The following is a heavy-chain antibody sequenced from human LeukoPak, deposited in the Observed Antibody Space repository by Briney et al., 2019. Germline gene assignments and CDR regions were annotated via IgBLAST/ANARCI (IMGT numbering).Heavy chain of an antibody. Sequence: SETLSLTCTVSGGSISSGDYYWSWIRQPPGKGLEWIGYIYYSGSTYYNPSLKSRVTISVDTSKNQFSLKLSSVTAADTAVYYCARPPLNVRDAFDIWGQGTMVTVSS. D-gene: IGHD2-8*01. V-gene: IGHV4-30-4*08. CDR2: IYYSGST. J-gene: IGHJ3*02. CDR1: GGSISSGDYY. CDR3: ARPPLNVRDAFDI.